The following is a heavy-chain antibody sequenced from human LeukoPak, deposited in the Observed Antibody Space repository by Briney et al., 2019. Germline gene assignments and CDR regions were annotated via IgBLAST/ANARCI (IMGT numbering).Heavy chain of an antibody. J-gene: IGHJ3*02. V-gene: IGHV6-1*01. CDR3: ARGLGMSTRRVNAFDI. Sequence: SQTLSLTCAISGDSVSSNSAAWNWIRQSPSSGLEWLGRTYSRSKWYNDYAGSVKSRITINPDTSKNQFSLKLSSVTAADTAVYYCARGLGMSTRRVNAFDIWGQGTMVTVSS. CDR1: GDSVSSNSAA. D-gene: IGHD1-26*01. CDR2: TYSRSKWYN.